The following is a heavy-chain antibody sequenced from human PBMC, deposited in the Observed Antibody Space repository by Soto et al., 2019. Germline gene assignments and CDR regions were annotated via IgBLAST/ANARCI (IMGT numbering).Heavy chain of an antibody. V-gene: IGHV3-49*03. CDR2: IRSQDLGGTE. CDR1: GFTFSDYE. D-gene: IGHD3-10*01. CDR3: ARHARVGESLPSNYYAVDV. Sequence: GGSLRLSCTASGFTFSDYEMNWFRQAPAKGLEWVRFIRSQDLGGTEHYAACGRGRYTISRDDAKSVAYLQMDSLKTEDSGVYYCARHARVGESLPSNYYAVDVWGQGTTVTVSS. J-gene: IGHJ6*02.